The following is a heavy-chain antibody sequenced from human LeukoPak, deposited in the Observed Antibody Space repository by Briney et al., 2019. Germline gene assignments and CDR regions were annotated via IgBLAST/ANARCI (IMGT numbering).Heavy chain of an antibody. CDR2: IKQDGSEK. CDR3: ARPGTEYCTNGVFYYYYYYYMDV. CDR1: GFTFSSYW. D-gene: IGHD2-8*01. V-gene: IGHV3-7*01. Sequence: GGSLRLSCAASGFTFSSYWMSWVRQAPGKGLEWVANIKQDGSEKYYVDSVKGRFTISRDNAKNSLYLQMNSLRAEDTTVYYCARPGTEYCTNGVFYYYYYYYMDVWGKRTTVTVSS. J-gene: IGHJ6*03.